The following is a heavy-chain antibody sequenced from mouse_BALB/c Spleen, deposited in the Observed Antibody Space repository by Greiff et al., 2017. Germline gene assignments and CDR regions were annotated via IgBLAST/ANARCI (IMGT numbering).Heavy chain of an antibody. J-gene: IGHJ2*01. CDR3: ARDDYGSSY. Sequence: EVQLVESGGGLVQPGGSLRLSCATSGFTFTDYYMSWVRQPPGKALEWLGFIRNKANGYTTEYSASVKGRFTISRDNSQSILYLQMNTLRAEDSATYYCARDDYGSSYWGQGTTLTVSS. D-gene: IGHD1-1*01. V-gene: IGHV7-3*02. CDR1: GFTFTDYY. CDR2: IRNKANGYTT.